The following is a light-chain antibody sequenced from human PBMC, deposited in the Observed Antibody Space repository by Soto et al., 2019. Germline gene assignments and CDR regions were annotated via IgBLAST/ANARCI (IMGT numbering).Light chain of an antibody. Sequence: DIQMTQSPSSLSASVGDRVTITCQASQDISNYLNWYQQKPGKAPKLLIYDASNLETGVPSRFSGSGSGTDFTFTISSLQPEDIATYYCHPGITFGGGTKVEIK. CDR2: DAS. CDR3: HPGIT. CDR1: QDISNY. V-gene: IGKV1-33*01. J-gene: IGKJ4*01.